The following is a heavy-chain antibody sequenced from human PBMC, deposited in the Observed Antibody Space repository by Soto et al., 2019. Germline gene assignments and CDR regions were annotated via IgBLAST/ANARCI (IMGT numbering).Heavy chain of an antibody. V-gene: IGHV1-18*01. CDR2: ISAYNGHT. D-gene: IGHD3-16*01. CDR1: GYTFNSYG. Sequence: QVQLVQSGGEVKRPGASVRVSCKASGYTFNSYGISWARQAPGQGLEWMGWISAYNGHTDYARKFQGRVAMTRDISTNTVSMELRDLRFDDTAVYYCARGRTWGARDFDNWGQGTLVTVSS. J-gene: IGHJ4*02. CDR3: ARGRTWGARDFDN.